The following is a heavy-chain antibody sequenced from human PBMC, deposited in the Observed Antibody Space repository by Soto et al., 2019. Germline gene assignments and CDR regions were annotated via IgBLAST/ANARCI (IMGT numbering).Heavy chain of an antibody. Sequence: GGSLRLSCVASGFTFSNYEMTWVRQAPGKGLEWVSYISRSGDATYYATSVKGRFTTSRDNAKNVLYLQMNSLRVEDTALYYCARVVPSIAVAPLDYWGPGTLVTVSS. CDR3: ARVVPSIAVAPLDY. V-gene: IGHV3-48*03. CDR1: GFTFSNYE. J-gene: IGHJ4*02. D-gene: IGHD6-19*01. CDR2: ISRSGDAT.